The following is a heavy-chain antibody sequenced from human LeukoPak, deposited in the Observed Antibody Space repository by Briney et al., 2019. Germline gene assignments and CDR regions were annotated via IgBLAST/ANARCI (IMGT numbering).Heavy chain of an antibody. Sequence: ASVKVSCKASGYTFTNYYIHWVRQAPGQGLEWMGIIYPGGGSTTYAQKFQGRITLTRDTSTSTVYMDLSSLRSEDTAVYYCARADYGEVLGAYYYYGMDVWGQGTTVTVSS. CDR3: ARADYGEVLGAYYYYGMDV. J-gene: IGHJ6*02. CDR1: GYTFTNYY. V-gene: IGHV1-46*01. D-gene: IGHD4-17*01. CDR2: IYPGGGST.